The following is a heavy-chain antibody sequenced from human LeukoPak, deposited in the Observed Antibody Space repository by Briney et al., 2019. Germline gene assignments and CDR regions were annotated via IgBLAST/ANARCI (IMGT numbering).Heavy chain of an antibody. CDR2: IDPSDSYT. J-gene: IGHJ6*04. V-gene: IGHV5-10-1*01. D-gene: IGHD2-2*01. Sequence: GESLRISCKGSGYRFTSYWISGVRQMPGKGLEWMGRIDPSDSYTNYSPSFQGHVTISADKSISTAYLQWSSLKASDTAMYYCARHLTLGVVPAAIDHYYYGMDVWGKGTTVTVSS. CDR1: GYRFTSYW. CDR3: ARHLTLGVVPAAIDHYYYGMDV.